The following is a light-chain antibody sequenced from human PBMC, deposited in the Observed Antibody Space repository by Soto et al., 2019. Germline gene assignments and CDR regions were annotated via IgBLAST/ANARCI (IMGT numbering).Light chain of an antibody. V-gene: IGKV2-40*01. J-gene: IGKJ4*01. CDR1: QSLLDSDDGNTY. CDR3: MQRIEFPALN. Sequence: DIVMTQTPLSLPVTPGEPASISCRSSQSLLDSDDGNTYLDWYLQKPGQSPQLLIYTLPYRASGVPDRFSGSGSGTDFTLKISRVEAEDVGVYYCMQRIEFPALNFGGGTKVDIK. CDR2: TLP.